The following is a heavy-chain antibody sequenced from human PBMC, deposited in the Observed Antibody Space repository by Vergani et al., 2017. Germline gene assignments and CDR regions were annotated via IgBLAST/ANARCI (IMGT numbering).Heavy chain of an antibody. CDR2: INANSGGT. V-gene: IGHV1-2*02. CDR1: GYSFGEYY. CDR3: ARAGSWEPPCFDY. Sequence: QVQLVQSGAEVKKPGASVKVSCKASGYSFGEYYMHWVRQAPGHGLEWMGWINANSGGTNYAQKFQGRVTMTSDTSINTAYMELSSLTSDDTAVYYCARAGSWEPPCFDYWGRGTLVTVSS. J-gene: IGHJ4*02. D-gene: IGHD1-26*01.